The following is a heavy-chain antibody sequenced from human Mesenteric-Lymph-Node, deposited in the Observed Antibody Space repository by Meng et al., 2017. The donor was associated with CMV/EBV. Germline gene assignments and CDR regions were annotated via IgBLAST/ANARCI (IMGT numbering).Heavy chain of an antibody. CDR2: IYSGGKT. D-gene: IGHD1-26*01. V-gene: IGHV3-66*04. CDR3: VGQATANDAFDI. J-gene: IGHJ3*02. CDR1: GFTFSSYW. Sequence: GGSLRLSCAASGFTFSSYWMHWVRQAPGKGLEWVSVIYSGGKTYYGDSVKGRFTISRDNSKNTLYLQMNRMRAEDTAVYHCVGQATANDAFDIWGQGTLVTVSS.